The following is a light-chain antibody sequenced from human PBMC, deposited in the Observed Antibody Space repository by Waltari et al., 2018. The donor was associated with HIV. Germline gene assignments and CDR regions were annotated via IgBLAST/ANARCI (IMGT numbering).Light chain of an antibody. CDR1: PSTIGSNT. Sequence: QSVLTPPPSASGTPGQRVTISCSGSPSTIGSNTVNWYQQLPGTAPKLLFYSDNQRPSGVPDRFSGSKSGTSASLAISGLQSEDEADYYCAAWDDSLNGWVFGGGTKLTVL. V-gene: IGLV1-44*01. CDR2: SDN. J-gene: IGLJ3*02. CDR3: AAWDDSLNGWV.